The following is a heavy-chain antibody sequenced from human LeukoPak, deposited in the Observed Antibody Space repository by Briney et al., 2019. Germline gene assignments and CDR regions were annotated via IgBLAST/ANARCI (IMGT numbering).Heavy chain of an antibody. D-gene: IGHD3-10*01. Sequence: SETLSLTCTVSGGSITNYYWSWIRQPPGKGLEWIGYIYYSGTTNYNPSLKSRVTISVDTSKSQFSLNLTSVTAPDTAVYYFRGVAGRQHPPRFGGQGTLVTVSS. CDR2: IYYSGTT. J-gene: IGHJ4*02. CDR3: RGVAGRQHPPRF. V-gene: IGHV4-59*08. CDR1: GGSITNYY.